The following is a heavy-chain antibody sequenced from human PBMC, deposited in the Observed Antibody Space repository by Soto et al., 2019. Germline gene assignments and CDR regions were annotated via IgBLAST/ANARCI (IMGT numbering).Heavy chain of an antibody. Sequence: PSETLSLTCTVSGGSVSSGSYYWSWIRQPPGKGLEWIGYIYYSGSTNYNPSLKSRVTISVDTSKNQFSLKLSSVTAADTAVYYCARDPGSPMEHWFEPWGPGTLVTVSS. V-gene: IGHV4-61*01. D-gene: IGHD1-26*01. J-gene: IGHJ5*02. CDR3: ARDPGSPMEHWFEP. CDR2: IYYSGST. CDR1: GGSVSSGSYY.